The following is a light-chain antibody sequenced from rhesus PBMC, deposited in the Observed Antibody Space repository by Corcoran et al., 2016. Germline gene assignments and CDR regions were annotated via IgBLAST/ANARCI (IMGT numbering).Light chain of an antibody. V-gene: IGKV1-43*02. CDR2: DAS. CDR1: QGISNY. Sequence: DIQMTQSPSSLSASVGDRVTITCRASQGISNYLSWYQQKPGKAPKLLIDDASTLQSGVPSRVSGSGSWTDFTLTISSLQPEDFATYYCLQYNSDPFTFGPGTKLDIK. CDR3: LQYNSDPFT. J-gene: IGKJ3*01.